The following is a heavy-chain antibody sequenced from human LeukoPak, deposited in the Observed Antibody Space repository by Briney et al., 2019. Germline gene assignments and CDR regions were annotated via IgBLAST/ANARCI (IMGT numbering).Heavy chain of an antibody. CDR1: GFTFSNYN. V-gene: IGHV3-21*01. J-gene: IGHJ4*02. CDR3: ARRSPNYYFDY. Sequence: GGSLRLSCAASGFTFSNYNMNWVRQAPGKGLEWASSISSSNNYIYYADSVKGRFTISRDNAKNSLYLQMNSLKAEDTAVYYCARRSPNYYFDYWGQGTPVTVSS. CDR2: ISSSNNYI.